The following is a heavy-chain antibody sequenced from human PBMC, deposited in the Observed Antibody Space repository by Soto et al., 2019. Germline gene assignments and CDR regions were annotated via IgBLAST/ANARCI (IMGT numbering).Heavy chain of an antibody. J-gene: IGHJ6*02. Sequence: SETLSLTCTVSGGSISSYYWSWVRQPPGKGLEWIGYIYYSGSTNYNPSLKSRVTISVDTSKNQFSLKLSSVTAADTAVYYCARRLYYDSSGFEGGGMDVWGQGTTVTVSS. D-gene: IGHD3-22*01. CDR1: GGSISSYY. CDR3: ARRLYYDSSGFEGGGMDV. V-gene: IGHV4-59*08. CDR2: IYYSGST.